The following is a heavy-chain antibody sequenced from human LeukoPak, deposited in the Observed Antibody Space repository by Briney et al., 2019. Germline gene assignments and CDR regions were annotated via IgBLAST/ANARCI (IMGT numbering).Heavy chain of an antibody. CDR2: ISPNSSCT. Sequence: ASVKVSCKASGYTFTGYYMHWVRQAPGHGREGMGWISPNSSCTSYAQKFRGRVTIAREKYISTAYMELSRLRSDDTALYYCARNFYFDSSGYYHYWGQGTLVTVSS. D-gene: IGHD3-22*01. V-gene: IGHV1-2*02. J-gene: IGHJ4*02. CDR1: GYTFTGYY. CDR3: ARNFYFDSSGYYHY.